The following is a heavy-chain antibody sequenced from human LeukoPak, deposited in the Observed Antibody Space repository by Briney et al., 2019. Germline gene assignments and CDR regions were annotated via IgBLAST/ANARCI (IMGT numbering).Heavy chain of an antibody. D-gene: IGHD2-2*01. CDR2: IYPGDSDT. J-gene: IGHJ6*02. Sequence: GESLKISCKGSGYSFTSYWIGWVRQMPGKGLEWMGIIYPGDSDTRYSPSFQGQVTISADKSISTAYLQWSSLKASDTAMYYCARHEGPGAPVARYYYYGMDVWGQGTTATVSS. CDR3: ARHEGPGAPVARYYYYGMDV. CDR1: GYSFTSYW. V-gene: IGHV5-51*01.